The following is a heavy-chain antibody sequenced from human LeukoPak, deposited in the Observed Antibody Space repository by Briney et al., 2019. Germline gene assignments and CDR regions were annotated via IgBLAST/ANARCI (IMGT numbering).Heavy chain of an antibody. Sequence: GGSLILSYAASGSTFSSGTMNWVRQTPGKALEWVSSLSGSGRLIWYAGSVKGRFTISRDNAANSLFLQMNSLRVEDTAVYYCARDLQTGLAFDAWGQGTVVTVSS. CDR3: ARDLQTGLAFDA. CDR1: GSTFSSGT. D-gene: IGHD7-27*01. J-gene: IGHJ3*01. V-gene: IGHV3-21*06. CDR2: LSGSGRLI.